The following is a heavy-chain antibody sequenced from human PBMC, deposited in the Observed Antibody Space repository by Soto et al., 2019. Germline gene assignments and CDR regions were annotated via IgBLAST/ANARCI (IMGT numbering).Heavy chain of an antibody. D-gene: IGHD3-16*02. CDR2: INHSGST. Sequence: TLSLTCAVYGGSFSGYYWSWIRQPPGKGLEWIGEINHSGSTNYNPSLKSRVTISVDTSKNQFSLKLSSVTAADTAVYYCARDRMITFGGVIVGEYYYGMDVWGQGTTVTVSS. CDR1: GGSFSGYY. V-gene: IGHV4-34*01. CDR3: ARDRMITFGGVIVGEYYYGMDV. J-gene: IGHJ6*02.